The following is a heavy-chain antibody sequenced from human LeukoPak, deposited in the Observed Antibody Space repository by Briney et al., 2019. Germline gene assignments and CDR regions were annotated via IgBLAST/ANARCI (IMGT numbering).Heavy chain of an antibody. J-gene: IGHJ4*02. CDR1: GFTFSNAW. D-gene: IGHD6-19*01. CDR3: TTGGVGSGSYHYFDY. Sequence: PGGSLRLSCAASGFTFSNAWMSWVRQAPGKGLEWVGRIKSKTDGGTTDYAAPVKGRFTISRDDSKNTLYLQMNSLKTEDTAVYYCTTGGVGSGSYHYFDYWGQGTLVTVSS. CDR2: IKSKTDGGTT. V-gene: IGHV3-15*01.